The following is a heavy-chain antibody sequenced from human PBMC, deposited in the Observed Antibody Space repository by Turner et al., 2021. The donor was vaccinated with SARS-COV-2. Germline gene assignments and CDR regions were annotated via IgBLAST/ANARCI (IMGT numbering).Heavy chain of an antibody. CDR2: INHSGST. CDR1: GGSFSGYY. V-gene: IGHV4-34*01. Sequence: QVQLQQWGAGLFKPSATLSLTCAVYGGSFSGYYWSWIRQPPGKGLEWIGEINHSGSTNYNPSLKSRVTISVDTSKNQFSLKLSSVTAADTAVYYCARGIKGVLMSGSYYYYGMDVWGQGTTVTVSS. J-gene: IGHJ6*02. D-gene: IGHD1-26*01. CDR3: ARGIKGVLMSGSYYYYGMDV.